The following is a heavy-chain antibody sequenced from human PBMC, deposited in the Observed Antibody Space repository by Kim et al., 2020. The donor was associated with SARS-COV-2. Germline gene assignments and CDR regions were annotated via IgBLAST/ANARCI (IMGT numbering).Heavy chain of an antibody. CDR3: ARVQRYDFWSGYYERGPDYYYYGMDV. D-gene: IGHD3-3*01. CDR1: GFTFSSYG. J-gene: IGHJ6*02. Sequence: GGSLRLSCAASGFTFSSYGMHWVRQAPGKGLEWVAVIWYDGSNKYYADSVKGRFTISRDNSKNTLYLQMNSLRAEDTAVYYCARVQRYDFWSGYYERGPDYYYYGMDVWGQGTTVTVSS. CDR2: IWYDGSNK. V-gene: IGHV3-33*01.